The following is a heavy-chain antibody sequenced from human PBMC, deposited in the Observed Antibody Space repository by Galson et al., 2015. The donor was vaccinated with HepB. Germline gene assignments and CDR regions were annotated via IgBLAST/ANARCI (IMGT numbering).Heavy chain of an antibody. CDR1: GFTFSNYP. D-gene: IGHD1-26*01. V-gene: IGHV3-7*01. J-gene: IGHJ3*01. Sequence: SLRLSCAASGFTFSNYPMSWVRQAPGKGLEWVANIKQDGSETSYVDSVKGRFIISRDNAKNSLYLQMNSLRAEDTAVYYCARTVGAIAFDVWGQGTMVTVSS. CDR2: IKQDGSET. CDR3: ARTVGAIAFDV.